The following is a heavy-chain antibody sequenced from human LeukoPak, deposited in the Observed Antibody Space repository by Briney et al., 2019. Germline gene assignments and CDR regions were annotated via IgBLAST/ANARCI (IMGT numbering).Heavy chain of an antibody. V-gene: IGHV4-59*01. Sequence: SKTLSLTCTAAGGSISSYYWSWIRRPPGKGLEWIGYIYYSGSTNYNPSLKSRVTIPVKTSKNQFSLKLSSVTAADTAVYYCARGATIPLYYFGYWGQGTLVTVSS. CDR1: GGSISSYY. CDR3: ARGATIPLYYFGY. D-gene: IGHD1-26*01. CDR2: IYYSGST. J-gene: IGHJ4*02.